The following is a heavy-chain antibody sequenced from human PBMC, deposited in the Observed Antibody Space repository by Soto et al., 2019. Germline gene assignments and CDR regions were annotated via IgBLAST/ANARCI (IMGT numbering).Heavy chain of an antibody. D-gene: IGHD6-19*01. J-gene: IGHJ4*02. CDR2: IWYDGSNK. CDR3: ARDRYSSGWYDFDY. V-gene: IGHV3-33*01. Sequence: VQLVESGGGVVQPGMSLRLSCAASGFTFSSYGMHWVRQAPGKGLAWVAVIWYDGSNKYYADSVKDRFTISRDNSKNTLYLQMNSLRAEDTAVYYCARDRYSSGWYDFDYWGQGTLVTVSS. CDR1: GFTFSSYG.